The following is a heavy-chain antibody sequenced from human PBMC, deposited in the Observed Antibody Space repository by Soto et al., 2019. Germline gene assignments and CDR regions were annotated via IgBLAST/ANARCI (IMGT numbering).Heavy chain of an antibody. V-gene: IGHV3-23*01. CDR1: GFTFSSYA. D-gene: IGHD3-22*01. J-gene: IGHJ3*02. CDR2: ISGSGGST. Sequence: GGSLRLSCAASGFTFSSYAMSWVRQAPGKGLEWVSAISGSGGSTYYADSVKGRFTISRDNSKNTLYLQMNSLRAEDTAVYYCVLRRYYYDSSGYYHDAFDIWGQGTMVTVSS. CDR3: VLRRYYYDSSGYYHDAFDI.